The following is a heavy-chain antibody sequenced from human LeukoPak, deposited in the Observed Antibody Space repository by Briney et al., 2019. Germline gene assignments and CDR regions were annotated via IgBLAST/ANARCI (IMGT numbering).Heavy chain of an antibody. V-gene: IGHV3-11*06. CDR2: ISSSSSYR. D-gene: IGHD2-2*01. J-gene: IGHJ4*02. CDR1: RFTFSDYY. CDR3: PRDCSSTSCYLDY. Sequence: GGSLRLSCASSRFTFSDYYMSWIRKARGKGLEWVLYISSSSSYRNYADSVKGRFTISRDNASNSQYMQMNSLRADNTAVYCCPRDCSSTSCYLDYWGQGTLVTVSS.